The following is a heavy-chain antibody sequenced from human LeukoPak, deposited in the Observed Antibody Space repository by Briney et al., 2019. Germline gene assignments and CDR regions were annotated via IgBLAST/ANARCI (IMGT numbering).Heavy chain of an antibody. CDR2: IRTDGGEK. J-gene: IGHJ4*02. CDR1: GFTFRNYG. V-gene: IGHV3-33*01. CDR3: ARNAYSTSWANFEY. D-gene: IGHD6-13*01. Sequence: GTSLRLSCAASGFTFRNYGMHWVRQAPGKGLEWVASIRTDGGEKYHADSVQGRFSISRDNSKNTLYLQMDSLRAEDTALYYCARNAYSTSWANFEYWGQGTLVTVSS.